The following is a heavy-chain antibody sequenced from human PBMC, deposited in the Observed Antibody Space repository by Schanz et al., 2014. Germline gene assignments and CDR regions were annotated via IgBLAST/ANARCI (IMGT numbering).Heavy chain of an antibody. Sequence: QVQLVESGGGVVQPGRSLRLSCATSGFTFSSYGMHWVRQAPGKGLEWVAVIWFDGNNKYYADSVKGRFTISRDNSKNTLYLQMNSLRAEDTALYYCAKGQQRRGTQADDAFHVWGQGTVVTVS. V-gene: IGHV3-33*06. J-gene: IGHJ3*01. D-gene: IGHD3-10*01. CDR1: GFTFSSYG. CDR2: IWFDGNNK. CDR3: AKGQQRRGTQADDAFHV.